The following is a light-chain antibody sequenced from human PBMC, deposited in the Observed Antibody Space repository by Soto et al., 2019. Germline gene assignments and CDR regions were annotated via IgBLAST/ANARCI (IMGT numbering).Light chain of an antibody. CDR2: WAS. Sequence: DIVMTQSPDSLAVSLGERATINCKSSQSVLYSSNNKNYLAWYQQKPGHPPKLLIYWASTRESGVPDRFSGSGSGTDFILTISSLQAEDVAVYYCQQYYSTLTFGGGTKVEIK. J-gene: IGKJ4*01. CDR3: QQYYSTLT. CDR1: QSVLYSSNNKNY. V-gene: IGKV4-1*01.